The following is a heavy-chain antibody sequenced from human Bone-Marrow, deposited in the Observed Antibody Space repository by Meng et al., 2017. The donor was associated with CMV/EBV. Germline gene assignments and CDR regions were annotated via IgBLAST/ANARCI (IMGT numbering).Heavy chain of an antibody. CDR1: GFTFSSYW. CDR2: INSDGSST. D-gene: IGHD3-3*01. Sequence: GESLKISCAASGFTFSSYWMHWVRQAPGKGLVWVSRINSDGSSTSYADSVKGRFTISRDNAKNTLYLQMNSLRAEDTAVYYCAKGAIFGRGDYWGQGTLVTVAS. CDR3: AKGAIFGRGDY. J-gene: IGHJ4*02. V-gene: IGHV3-74*01.